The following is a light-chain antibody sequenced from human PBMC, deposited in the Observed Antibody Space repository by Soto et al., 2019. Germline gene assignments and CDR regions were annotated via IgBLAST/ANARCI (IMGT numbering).Light chain of an antibody. CDR1: SSDVGGYNY. V-gene: IGLV2-8*01. J-gene: IGLJ2*01. CDR3: SSYAGSNNFGVV. CDR2: EVS. Sequence: QSALTQPPSAAGSPGQSVNISCTGTSSDVGGYNYVSWYQQHPGKAPKLMIYEVSKRPSGVPDRFSGYKAGNTASLTVSGRQAEDESDYYCSSYAGSNNFGVVFGGGTKLTV.